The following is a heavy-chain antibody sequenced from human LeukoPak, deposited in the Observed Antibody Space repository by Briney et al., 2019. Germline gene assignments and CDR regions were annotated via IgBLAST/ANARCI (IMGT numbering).Heavy chain of an antibody. CDR1: GFTFSSYE. CDR3: VRWDH. V-gene: IGHV3-48*03. Sequence: GGSLRLSCAASGFTFSSYEMNWVRQAPGKGLEWVSYISSSGSTIYYADSVKGRFTISRDNAKSSLFLQMNSLGAEDTAVYYCVRWDHWGQGTLVTVPS. CDR2: ISSSGSTI. J-gene: IGHJ4*02.